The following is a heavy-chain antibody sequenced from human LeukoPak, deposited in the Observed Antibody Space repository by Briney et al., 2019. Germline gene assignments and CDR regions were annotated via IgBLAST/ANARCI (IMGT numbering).Heavy chain of an antibody. D-gene: IGHD3-16*01. CDR1: GYTFTGYY. CDR2: INPNSGGT. CDR3: ARGRYDYVWGSFDAFDI. J-gene: IGHJ3*02. Sequence: ASVKVSCKASGYTFTGYYMHWVRQAPGQGLEWMGWINPNSGGTNYAQKFQGRVAMTRDTSISTAYMELSRLRSDDTAVYYCARGRYDYVWGSFDAFDIWGQGTMVTVSS. V-gene: IGHV1-2*02.